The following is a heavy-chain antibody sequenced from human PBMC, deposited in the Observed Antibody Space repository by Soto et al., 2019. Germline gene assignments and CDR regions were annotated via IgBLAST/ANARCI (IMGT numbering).Heavy chain of an antibody. CDR2: INHSGST. CDR3: ARGQDYDILTGYVGPYFDY. CDR1: GGSFSGYY. J-gene: IGHJ4*02. V-gene: IGHV4-34*01. Sequence: SETLSLTCAVYGGSFSGYYWSWIRQPPGKGLEWIGEINHSGSTNYNPSLKSRVTISVDTSKNQFSLKLSSVTAADTAVYYCARGQDYDILTGYVGPYFDYWGQGTLVTVS. D-gene: IGHD3-9*01.